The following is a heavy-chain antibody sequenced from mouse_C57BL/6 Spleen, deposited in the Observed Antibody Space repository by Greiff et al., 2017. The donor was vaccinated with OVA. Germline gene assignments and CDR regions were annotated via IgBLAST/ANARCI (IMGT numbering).Heavy chain of an antibody. V-gene: IGHV5-17*01. CDR1: GFTFSDYG. CDR2: ISSGSSTI. Sequence: DVMLVESGGGLVKPGGSLKLSCAASGFTFSDYGMHWVRQAPETGLAWVAYISSGSSTIYYADTVKGRFTISRDNAKNTLFLQMTSLRSEDTAMYYCARRAAYDYDEEFAYWGQGTLVTVSA. CDR3: ARRAAYDYDEEFAY. J-gene: IGHJ3*01. D-gene: IGHD2-4*01.